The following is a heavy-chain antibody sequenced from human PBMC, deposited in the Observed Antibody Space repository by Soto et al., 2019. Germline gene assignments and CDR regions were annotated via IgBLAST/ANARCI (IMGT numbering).Heavy chain of an antibody. CDR1: GFTFSRVC. V-gene: IGHV3-21*02. CDR2: ISSGSSDT. J-gene: IGHJ4*02. CDR3: ARVAY. Sequence: EVQLVESGGGLVKPGESLRLSCEASGFTFSRVCMNWVRQVPGKGLEWVASISSGSSDTSYADSVKGRFIISRDNDQNSLFLQMNNLSPKDTAMYYCARVAYWGPGTQVTVSS.